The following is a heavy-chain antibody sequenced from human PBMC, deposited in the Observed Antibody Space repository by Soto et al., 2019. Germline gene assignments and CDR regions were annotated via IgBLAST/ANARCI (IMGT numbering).Heavy chain of an antibody. D-gene: IGHD6-6*01. Sequence: RGESLKISCKGSGYSFTSYWISWVRQMPGKGLEWMGRIDPSDSYTNYSPSFQGHVTISADKSASTAYLQWSSLKASDTAMYYCARFYIAARPYGMDVWGQGTTVTVSS. V-gene: IGHV5-10-1*01. CDR2: IDPSDSYT. J-gene: IGHJ6*02. CDR1: GYSFTSYW. CDR3: ARFYIAARPYGMDV.